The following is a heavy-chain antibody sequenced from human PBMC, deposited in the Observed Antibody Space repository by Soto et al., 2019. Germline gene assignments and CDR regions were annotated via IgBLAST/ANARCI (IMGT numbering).Heavy chain of an antibody. CDR2: INPNSGGT. CDR3: ARDRGMGLRVDWPEAFDI. V-gene: IGHV1-2*04. CDR1: GYTFTGYY. J-gene: IGHJ3*02. D-gene: IGHD5-12*01. Sequence: QVQLVQSGAEVKKPGASVKVSCKASGYTFTGYYMHWVRQAPGQGLEWMGWINPNSGGTNYAQKFQGWVTKPRETSISTAQMELSRLRSDDTAVYYCARDRGMGLRVDWPEAFDIWGQGTMVTVSS.